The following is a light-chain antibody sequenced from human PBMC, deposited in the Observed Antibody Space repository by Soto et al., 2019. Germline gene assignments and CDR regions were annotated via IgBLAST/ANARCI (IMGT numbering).Light chain of an antibody. CDR2: EVS. V-gene: IGLV2-8*01. CDR1: SSDVGGYNY. Sequence: QSVLTQPPSASGSPGQSVTISCTGTSSDVGGYNYVSWYQQQSGKAPKLMIYEVSKRPSGVPDLFSGSKSGNTASLTVSGLHAEEDAYYYRSSYAGRNTGVFGGGTQLTVL. J-gene: IGLJ2*01. CDR3: SSYAGRNTGV.